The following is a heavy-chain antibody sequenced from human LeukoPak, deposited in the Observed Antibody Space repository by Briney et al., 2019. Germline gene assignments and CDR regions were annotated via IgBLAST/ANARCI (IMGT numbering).Heavy chain of an antibody. V-gene: IGHV4-38-2*02. D-gene: IGHD3-10*01. J-gene: IGHJ5*02. Sequence: SETLSLTCTVSGYSISSGYYWGWIRQPPGKGLEWIGSIYHSGSTYYNPSLKSRVTISVDTFKNQFSLKLSSVTAADTAVYYCARGRLWFGEPWGQGTLVTVSS. CDR1: GYSISSGYY. CDR2: IYHSGST. CDR3: ARGRLWFGEP.